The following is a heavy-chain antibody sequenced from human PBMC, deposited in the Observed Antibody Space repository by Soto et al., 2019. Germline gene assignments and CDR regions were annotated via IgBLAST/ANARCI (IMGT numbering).Heavy chain of an antibody. J-gene: IGHJ4*02. Sequence: QLQLQESGPGLVKPSETLSLTCTVSGGSISSSSYYWGWIRQPPGKGLEWIGSIYYSGSTYYNPSLKSRVTMAVYTSKNQFSLKLSSVTAADTAVYYCARHFGPGYSYGYRGGNSNYCRQGTLVTVSS. CDR1: GGSISSSSYY. CDR3: ARHFGPGYSYGYRGGNSNY. CDR2: IYYSGST. V-gene: IGHV4-39*01. D-gene: IGHD5-18*01.